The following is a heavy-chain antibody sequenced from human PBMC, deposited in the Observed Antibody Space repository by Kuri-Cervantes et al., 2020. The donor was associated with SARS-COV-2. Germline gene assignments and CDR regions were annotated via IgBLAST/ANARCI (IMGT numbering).Heavy chain of an antibody. Sequence: ASVKVSCKASGYTFTSYGISWVRQAPGQGLEWMGWISAYNGNTNYAQKLQGRATMTTDTSTSTAYMELRSLRSDDTAVYYCASWGRDMTTVTWVDYWGQGTLVTVSS. CDR3: ASWGRDMTTVTWVDY. D-gene: IGHD4-17*01. CDR2: ISAYNGNT. CDR1: GYTFTSYG. V-gene: IGHV1-18*01. J-gene: IGHJ4*02.